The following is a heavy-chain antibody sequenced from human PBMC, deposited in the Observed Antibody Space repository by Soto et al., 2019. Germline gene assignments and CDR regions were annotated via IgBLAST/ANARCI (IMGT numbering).Heavy chain of an antibody. D-gene: IGHD3-10*01. CDR2: MSGSGGST. J-gene: IGHJ4*02. V-gene: IGHV3-23*01. CDR1: GFTFSTYA. CDR3: MNLYSYGSGSYYK. Sequence: GGSLRLSCAASGFTFSTYAVSWVRQAPGKGLEWVSGMSGSGGSTYYADSVKGRFTISRDNSKNTLYLQMNSLRAEDTAVYYCMNLYSYGSGSYYKWGQGTLVTVSS.